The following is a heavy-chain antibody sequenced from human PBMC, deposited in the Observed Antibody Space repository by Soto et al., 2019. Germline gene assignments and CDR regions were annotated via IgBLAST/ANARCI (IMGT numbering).Heavy chain of an antibody. J-gene: IGHJ6*03. Sequence: EEQLVESGGALVQPGGSLRLSCAASGFTFNRFGMNWVRQAPGKGLEWISYISSASSTTQYAESVKGRFTISRDNARDSLYLQMSSLRVEDTAVYYCARRPLWSGLSDYYYMDVWGKGTTVTVFS. CDR3: ARRPLWSGLSDYYYMDV. D-gene: IGHD3-3*01. V-gene: IGHV3-48*01. CDR1: GFTFNRFG. CDR2: ISSASSTT.